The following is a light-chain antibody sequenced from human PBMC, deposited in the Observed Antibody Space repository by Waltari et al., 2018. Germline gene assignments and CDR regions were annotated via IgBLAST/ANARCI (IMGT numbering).Light chain of an antibody. CDR1: QSISSW. J-gene: IGKJ2*01. Sequence: DIQMIQSPSTLSASVGDSVTIICRASQSISSWLAWYQQKTGKAPKLLISKAVSLESGVASRFSGSGSRTEVTLTISSLQPDDFATYPCQQYNSYPYTVGQGTKLEIK. V-gene: IGKV1-5*03. CDR3: QQYNSYPYT. CDR2: KAV.